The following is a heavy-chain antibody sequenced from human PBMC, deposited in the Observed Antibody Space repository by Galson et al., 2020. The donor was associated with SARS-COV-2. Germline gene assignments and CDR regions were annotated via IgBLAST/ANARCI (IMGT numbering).Heavy chain of an antibody. CDR1: GYTFTSYG. V-gene: IGHV1-18*01. CDR2: IRTYNGNT. D-gene: IGHD2-2*03. CDR3: ARDIGYCSSSNCYRGDN. Sequence: ASVKVSCKASGYTFTSYGISWVRQAPGQGLEWMGWIRTYNGNTNYAQKFQDRVTLTTDTSTTTAYMELRSLRSDDTAVYFCARDIGYCSSSNCYRGDNWGQGTLVTVSS. J-gene: IGHJ4*02.